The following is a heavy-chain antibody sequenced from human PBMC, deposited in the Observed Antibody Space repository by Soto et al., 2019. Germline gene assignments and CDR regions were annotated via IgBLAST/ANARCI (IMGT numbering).Heavy chain of an antibody. V-gene: IGHV1-18*01. D-gene: IGHD3-9*01. CDR3: VRDYLHYDVLTGSFSDCFDP. CDR2: ISAHNNDI. J-gene: IGHJ5*02. CDR1: GYAFTSYG. Sequence: QIQMVQSGGEVKKPGASVKVSCRASGYAFTSYGVSWVRQAPGQAPEWMGWISAHNNDINYGDTFQGRLTLTTDTSTNTAYMELRNLRSDDTAVYYCVRDYLHYDVLTGSFSDCFDPWGQGTLVIVSS.